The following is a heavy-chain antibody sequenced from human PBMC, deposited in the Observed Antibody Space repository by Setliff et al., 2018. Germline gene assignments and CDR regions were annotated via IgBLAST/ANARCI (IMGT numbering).Heavy chain of an antibody. CDR2: IYHSGST. Sequence: SETLSLTCTVSGGSISSGSYYWGWIRQPAGKGLEWIGEIYHSGSTNYNPSLKSRVTISVDTSKNQFSLKLSSVTAADTAVYYCARDRQYCSSPTCYSSYFYYYGMDVWGQGTTVTVSS. CDR3: ARDRQYCSSPTCYSSYFYYYGMDV. CDR1: GGSISSGSYY. V-gene: IGHV4-39*07. D-gene: IGHD2-2*02. J-gene: IGHJ6*02.